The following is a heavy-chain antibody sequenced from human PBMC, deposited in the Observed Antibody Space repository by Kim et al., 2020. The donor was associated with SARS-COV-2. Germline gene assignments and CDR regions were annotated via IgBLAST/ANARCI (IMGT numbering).Heavy chain of an antibody. J-gene: IGHJ6*02. D-gene: IGHD2-2*01. CDR2: ISYDGSNK. Sequence: GGSLRLSCAASGFTFSSYGMHWVRQAPGKGLEWVAVISYDGSNKYYADSVKGRFTISRDNSKNTLYLQMNSLRAEDTAVYYCAKDGAPYCSSTSCYWYGMDVWGQGTTVTVSS. CDR3: AKDGAPYCSSTSCYWYGMDV. CDR1: GFTFSSYG. V-gene: IGHV3-30*18.